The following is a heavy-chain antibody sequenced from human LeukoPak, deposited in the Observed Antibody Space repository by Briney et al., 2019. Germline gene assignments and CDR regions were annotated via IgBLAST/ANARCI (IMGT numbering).Heavy chain of an antibody. Sequence: GGPLRLSCAASGFTFSSYAMSWVRQAPGKGVEWVSTISGSGGSTYYADSVKGRFTISRDNSKNTLSLQMISLRAEDTALYYCAKDHSSGYPYAFDIWGQGTMVTVSS. CDR1: GFTFSSYA. V-gene: IGHV3-23*01. J-gene: IGHJ3*02. CDR2: ISGSGGST. D-gene: IGHD3-10*01. CDR3: AKDHSSGYPYAFDI.